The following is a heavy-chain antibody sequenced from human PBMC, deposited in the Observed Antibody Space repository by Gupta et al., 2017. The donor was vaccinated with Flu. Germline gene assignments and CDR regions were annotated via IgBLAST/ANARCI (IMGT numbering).Heavy chain of an antibody. V-gene: IGHV3-23*01. D-gene: IGHD3-22*01. J-gene: IGHJ4*02. CDR2: VSGSGAGT. Sequence: GLNFTNYAMNWVRQAPGKGLEWVSSVSGSGAGTYADSVKGRFTISRDNSKNTFYLQMNSLRAEDTAVYYCFYDSSGYYLDYWGQGTLVTVSS. CDR1: GLNFTNYA. CDR3: FYDSSGYYLDY.